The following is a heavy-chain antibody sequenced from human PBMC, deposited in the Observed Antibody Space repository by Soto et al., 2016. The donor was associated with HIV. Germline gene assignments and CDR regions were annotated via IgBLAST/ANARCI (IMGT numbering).Heavy chain of an antibody. J-gene: IGHJ2*01. V-gene: IGHV4-39*01. CDR1: SGSISSSSYY. D-gene: IGHD2-15*01. Sequence: QVQLQESGPGLVKPSETLSLTCTVSSGSISSSSYYWGWIRQPPGKGLEWIGSIYYSGSTYYNPSLKSRVTISVDTSKNQFSLKLSSVTAADTAVYYCAKAVAATHWYFDLWGLAPWSTVSS. CDR2: IYYSGST. CDR3: AKAVAATHWYFDL.